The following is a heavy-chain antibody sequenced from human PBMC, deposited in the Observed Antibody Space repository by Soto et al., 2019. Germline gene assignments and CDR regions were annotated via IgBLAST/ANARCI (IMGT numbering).Heavy chain of an antibody. CDR1: GYTFFTYD. CDR3: ARHHSPTESENWFNH. CDR2: ISTYSGDT. J-gene: IGHJ5*02. Sequence: QVHLVQSGVEVKTPGASVKVSCQASGYTFFTYDISWVRQAPGQGLEWMGWISTYSGDTKYAQKFQGRVTMTTDTSTPTAYLKLRSLRSDDTAVYYCARHHSPTESENWFNHWGQGTLVTVSS. D-gene: IGHD4-4*01. V-gene: IGHV1-18*01.